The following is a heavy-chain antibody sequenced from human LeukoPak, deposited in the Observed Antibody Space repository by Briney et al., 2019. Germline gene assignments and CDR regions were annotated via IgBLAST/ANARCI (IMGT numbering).Heavy chain of an antibody. J-gene: IGHJ6*02. V-gene: IGHV3-30*18. CDR1: GFTFSSYG. D-gene: IGHD3-9*01. CDR3: AKDQPDILTGYSDYGMYV. Sequence: GGSLRLSCAASGFTFSSYGMHWVRQAPGKGLEWVAVISYDGSNKYYADSVKGRFTISRDNSKNTLYLQMNSLRAEDTAVYYCAKDQPDILTGYSDYGMYVWGQGTTVTVSS. CDR2: ISYDGSNK.